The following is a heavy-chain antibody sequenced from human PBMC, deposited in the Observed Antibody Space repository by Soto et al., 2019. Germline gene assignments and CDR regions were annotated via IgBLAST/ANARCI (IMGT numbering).Heavy chain of an antibody. J-gene: IGHJ6*02. CDR1: GYNFATYW. Sequence: GESLKISCKGSGYNFATYWIGWVRQMPGKGLEWMGIIHPGDSDTKYSPSFQGQVTISADESITTAYLQWSSLRASDTAMYYCARHLRGYGMDIWGQGTTVTVPS. CDR3: ARHLRGYGMDI. V-gene: IGHV5-51*01. D-gene: IGHD3-10*01. CDR2: IHPGDSDT.